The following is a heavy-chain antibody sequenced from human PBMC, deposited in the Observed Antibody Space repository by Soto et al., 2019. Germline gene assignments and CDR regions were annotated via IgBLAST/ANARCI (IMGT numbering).Heavy chain of an antibody. CDR3: ATPPNGYCGPDCFEY. D-gene: IGHD2-2*03. V-gene: IGHV4-59*03. CDR1: GGSITSYH. CDR2: TSYTGNT. Sequence: SETLSLTCVVSGGSITSYHWSWIRQFPGKGLEWIAYTSYTGNTNYNPSLQSRVTISMDTYKNQLSLKLTSMTAADTAVYYCATPPNGYCGPDCFEYWGHGTLVTV. J-gene: IGHJ4*01.